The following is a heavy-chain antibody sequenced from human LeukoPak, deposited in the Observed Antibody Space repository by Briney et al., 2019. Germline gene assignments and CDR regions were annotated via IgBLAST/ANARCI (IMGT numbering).Heavy chain of an antibody. CDR2: INHSGST. CDR1: GGSFSGYY. Sequence: PSETLSLTCAVYGGSFSGYYWSWIRQPPGKGLEWIGEINHSGSTNYNPSLKSRVTISVDTSKNQFSLKLSSVTAADTAVYYCARDHRYYDILTGYYTLSFFDYWGQGTLVTVSS. J-gene: IGHJ4*02. D-gene: IGHD3-9*01. V-gene: IGHV4-34*01. CDR3: ARDHRYYDILTGYYTLSFFDY.